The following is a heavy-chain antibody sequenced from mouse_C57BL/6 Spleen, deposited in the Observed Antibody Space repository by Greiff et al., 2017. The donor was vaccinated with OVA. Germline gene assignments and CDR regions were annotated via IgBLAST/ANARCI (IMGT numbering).Heavy chain of an antibody. CDR2: IHPNSGST. D-gene: IGHD2-4*01. CDR1: GYTFTSYW. J-gene: IGHJ4*01. CDR3: ARWDYDVGGYAMDY. Sequence: QVQLKQPGAELVKPGASVKLSCKASGYTFTSYWMHWVKQRPGQGLEWIGMIHPNSGSTNYNEKFKSKATLTVDKSSRTAYMQLSSLTSEDSAVYYCARWDYDVGGYAMDYWGQGTSVTVSS. V-gene: IGHV1-64*01.